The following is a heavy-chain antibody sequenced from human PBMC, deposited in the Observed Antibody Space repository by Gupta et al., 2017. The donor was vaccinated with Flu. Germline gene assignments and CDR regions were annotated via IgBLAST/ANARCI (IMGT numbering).Heavy chain of an antibody. CDR1: GFTFSPYG. J-gene: IGHJ4*02. D-gene: IGHD1/OR15-1a*01. Sequence: QVQLVESGGGGVQPGRYLRLSCAASGFTFSPYGLHWVRQTPGKGLGWVAVISDDGSVKKYADSVKGRFTISKDNSKNTVYLQIYSLRAEDTAVYYCAKKFNGGTGITIGVDYWGQGTLVTVSS. CDR2: ISDDGSVK. V-gene: IGHV3-30*18. CDR3: AKKFNGGTGITIGVDY.